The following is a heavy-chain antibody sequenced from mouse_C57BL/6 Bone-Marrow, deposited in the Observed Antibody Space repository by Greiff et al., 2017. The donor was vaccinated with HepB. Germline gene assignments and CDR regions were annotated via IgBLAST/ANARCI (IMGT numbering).Heavy chain of an antibody. D-gene: IGHD1-1*01. V-gene: IGHV1-82*01. CDR2: IYPGDGDT. CDR3: ARSIYNPTGYYYAMDY. CDR1: GYAFSSSW. J-gene: IGHJ4*01. Sequence: QVQLQQSGPELVKPGASVKISCKASGYAFSSSWMNWVKQRPGKGLEWIGRIYPGDGDTNYNGKFKGKATLTADKSSSTAYMQLSSLTSEDSAVYFCARSIYNPTGYYYAMDYWGQGTSVTVSS.